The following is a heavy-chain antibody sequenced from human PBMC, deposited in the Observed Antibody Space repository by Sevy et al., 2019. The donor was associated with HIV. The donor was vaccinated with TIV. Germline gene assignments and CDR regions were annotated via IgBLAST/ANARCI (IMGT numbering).Heavy chain of an antibody. V-gene: IGHV1-2*02. CDR1: GYTFTGHY. J-gene: IGHJ3*02. D-gene: IGHD2-15*01. CDR3: ARVFPYCSGGSCYSPYDAFDI. Sequence: ASLKVSCKASGYTFTGHYMHWVRQAPGQGLEWMGWINPNRGSTDYAQKCQGRVTLTRETSISTAYLELSRLTSDDTAVYYCARVFPYCSGGSCYSPYDAFDIWGQGTMVTVSS. CDR2: INPNRGST.